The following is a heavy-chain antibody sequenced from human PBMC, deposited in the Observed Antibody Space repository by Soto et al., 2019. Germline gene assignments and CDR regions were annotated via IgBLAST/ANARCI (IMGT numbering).Heavy chain of an antibody. V-gene: IGHV3-23*01. J-gene: IGHJ6*03. Sequence: GGSLRLSCAASGFTFSSYAMSWVRQAPGKGLEWVSAISGSGGSTYYADSVKGRFTISRDNSKNTLYLQMNSLRAEDTAVYYCAKEVEDFDWLLGSLGRYMDVWGKGTTVTVSS. D-gene: IGHD3-9*01. CDR1: GFTFSSYA. CDR3: AKEVEDFDWLLGSLGRYMDV. CDR2: ISGSGGST.